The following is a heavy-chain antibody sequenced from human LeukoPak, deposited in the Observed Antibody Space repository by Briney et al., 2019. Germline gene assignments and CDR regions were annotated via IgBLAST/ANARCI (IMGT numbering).Heavy chain of an antibody. CDR1: GFIFSDYN. Sequence: GGSLRLSCEASGFIFSDYNMNWVRQAPGKGLEWPSFIDSSSSTIYYADSVKGRFAISRDNAKNSLFLQMDSLRAEDTALYYCAKEKRNIAARLQLDYWGQGTLVTVSS. D-gene: IGHD6-6*01. V-gene: IGHV3-48*04. CDR2: IDSSSSTI. J-gene: IGHJ4*02. CDR3: AKEKRNIAARLQLDY.